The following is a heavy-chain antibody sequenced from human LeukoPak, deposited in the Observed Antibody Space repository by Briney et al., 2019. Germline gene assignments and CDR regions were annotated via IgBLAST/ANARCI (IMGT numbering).Heavy chain of an antibody. J-gene: IGHJ4*02. CDR1: GFTFSSYA. D-gene: IGHD3-22*01. V-gene: IGHV3-23*01. CDR3: AKERGDYYDSSGYWEY. CDR2: ISGSGGST. Sequence: GGSLRLSCAASGFTFSSYAMSWVRQAPGKGLEWVSAISGSGGSTYYADSVKGRFTISRDNSKNTLYLQMNSLRAEDTAVYYCAKERGDYYDSSGYWEYWGQGTLVTVSS.